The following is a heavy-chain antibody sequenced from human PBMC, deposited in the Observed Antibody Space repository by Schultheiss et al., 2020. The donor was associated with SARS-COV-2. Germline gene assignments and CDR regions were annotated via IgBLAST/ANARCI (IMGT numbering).Heavy chain of an antibody. D-gene: IGHD3-16*02. CDR1: GFTFSGSA. Sequence: GGSLRLSCAASGFTFSGSAMHWVRQAPGKGLEWVSAISGSGGSTYYADSVKGRFTISRDNSKNTLYLQMNSLRAEDTAVYYCAKVYPITFGGVIVQYYFDYWGQGTLVTVSS. CDR3: AKVYPITFGGVIVQYYFDY. CDR2: ISGSGGST. J-gene: IGHJ4*02. V-gene: IGHV3-23*01.